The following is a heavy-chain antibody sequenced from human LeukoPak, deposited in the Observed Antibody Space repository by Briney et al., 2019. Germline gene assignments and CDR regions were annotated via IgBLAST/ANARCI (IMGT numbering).Heavy chain of an antibody. CDR2: TYYGSKWYS. J-gene: IGHJ6*02. CDR1: GDSVSSNSGT. D-gene: IGHD5/OR15-5a*01. Sequence: SQTLSLTCAISGDSVSSNSGTWNWIRQSPSRGLEWLGRTYYGSKWYSDYAVSVKSRITINPDTSKNHFSLQLNSVTPEDTAVYYCARGKSKRLDVWGQGTTVTVSS. V-gene: IGHV6-1*01. CDR3: ARGKSKRLDV.